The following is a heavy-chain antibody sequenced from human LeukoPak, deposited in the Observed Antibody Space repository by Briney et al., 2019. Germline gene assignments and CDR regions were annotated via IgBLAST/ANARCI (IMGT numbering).Heavy chain of an antibody. CDR2: IKSKTDGGTT. CDR1: GFTFSNAW. Sequence: GGSLRLSCAASGFTFSNAWMSWVRQAPGKGLEWVGRIKSKTDGGTTDYAAPVKGRFIISRDDSKNTLYLQMNSLKTEDTAVYYCTRGAGYSSGWYHFDYWGQGSLVTVSS. V-gene: IGHV3-15*01. CDR3: TRGAGYSSGWYHFDY. D-gene: IGHD6-19*01. J-gene: IGHJ4*02.